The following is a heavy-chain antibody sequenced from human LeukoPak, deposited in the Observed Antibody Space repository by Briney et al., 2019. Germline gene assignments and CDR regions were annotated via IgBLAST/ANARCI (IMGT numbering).Heavy chain of an antibody. CDR1: GFTFSSYS. V-gene: IGHV3-48*01. D-gene: IGHD3-10*01. J-gene: IGHJ4*02. CDR2: ISSSSSTI. CDR3: ARNYYGSGSYFDY. Sequence: PGGSLRLSCAASGFTFSSYSMNWVRQAPGKGLEWVSYISSSSSTIYYADYVKGRFTISRDNAKNSLYLQMNSLRAEDTAVYYCARNYYGSGSYFDYWGQGTLVTVSS.